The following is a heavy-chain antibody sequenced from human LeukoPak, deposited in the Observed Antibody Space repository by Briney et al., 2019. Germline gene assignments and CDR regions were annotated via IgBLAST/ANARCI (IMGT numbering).Heavy chain of an antibody. CDR1: GYTFTGYY. V-gene: IGHV1-2*02. J-gene: IGHJ4*02. CDR2: INPNSGGT. CDR3: AREDSLRFLEWLPWAY. D-gene: IGHD3-3*01. Sequence: GASVKVSCKASGYTFTGYYMHWVRQAPGQGLEWMGWINPNSGGTNYAQKFQGRVTMTRDTSISTAYMELSRLRSDDTAVYYCAREDSLRFLEWLPWAYWGQGTLVTVSS.